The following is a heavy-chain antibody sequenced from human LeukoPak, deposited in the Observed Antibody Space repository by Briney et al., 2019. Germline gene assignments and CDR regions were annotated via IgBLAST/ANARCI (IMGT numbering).Heavy chain of an antibody. CDR3: ARGHCSRTSCEDFDY. V-gene: IGHV3-21*01. J-gene: IGHJ4*02. CDR1: GFTFSSYA. Sequence: GGSLRLSCAASGFTFSSYAMNWVRQAPGKGLEWVSSISASSSFIYYADSLKGRFTISRDNAKNSLYLQMNSLRAEDTAVFYCARGHCSRTSCEDFDYWGQGTLVTVSS. CDR2: ISASSSFI. D-gene: IGHD2-2*01.